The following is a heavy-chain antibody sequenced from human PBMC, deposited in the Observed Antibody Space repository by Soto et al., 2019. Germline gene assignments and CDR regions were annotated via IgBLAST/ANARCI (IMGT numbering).Heavy chain of an antibody. J-gene: IGHJ6*03. D-gene: IGHD2-15*01. Sequence: EVQLVESGGGLVQPGGSLRLSCAASGFTVSSKYMSWVRQAPGKGLEWVSLIQSGGTTYYADSVKGRFTISRDSSKNLLPLQMDSLRAEDTAVYYCARDDILCSCGSCYGGPMDVWGKGTTVTVSS. V-gene: IGHV3-66*01. CDR2: IQSGGTT. CDR1: GFTVSSKY. CDR3: ARDDILCSCGSCYGGPMDV.